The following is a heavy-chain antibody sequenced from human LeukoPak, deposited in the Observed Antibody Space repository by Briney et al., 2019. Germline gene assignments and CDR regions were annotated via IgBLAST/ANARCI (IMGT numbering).Heavy chain of an antibody. Sequence: SETLSLTCAVYGGSFSGYYWSWIRQPPGKGLEWIGEINHSGSTNYNPSLKSRVTISVDTSKNQFSLKLSSVTAADTAVYYCARKTMIVVVNWFDPWGQGTLVTVST. D-gene: IGHD3-22*01. CDR3: ARKTMIVVVNWFDP. V-gene: IGHV4-34*01. J-gene: IGHJ5*02. CDR2: INHSGST. CDR1: GGSFSGYY.